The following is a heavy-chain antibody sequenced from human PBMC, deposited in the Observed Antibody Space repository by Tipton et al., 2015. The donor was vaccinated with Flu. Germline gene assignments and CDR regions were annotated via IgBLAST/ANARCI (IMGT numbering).Heavy chain of an antibody. V-gene: IGHV4-39*07. CDR3: AKEDSSWFDP. J-gene: IGHJ5*02. D-gene: IGHD2-15*01. CDR1: SGSIRSSSYY. Sequence: TLSLTCIVSSGSIRSSSYYWGWIRQPPGKGLEWIGTIYYTGNTYYNSSLKSRVTISIDTSKNQFSLKLTSVTAADTAVYYCAKEDSSWFDPWGQGTLVTVPS. CDR2: IYYTGNT.